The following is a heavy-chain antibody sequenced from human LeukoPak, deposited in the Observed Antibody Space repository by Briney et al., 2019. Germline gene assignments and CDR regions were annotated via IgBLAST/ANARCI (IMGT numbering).Heavy chain of an antibody. CDR2: IYYSGST. CDR3: AGYGDYGVY. CDR1: GGSISSYY. V-gene: IGHV4-59*08. D-gene: IGHD4-17*01. J-gene: IGHJ4*02. Sequence: PSETLSLTCTVSGGSISSYYWSWIRQPPGKGLEWIGYIYYSGSTNYNPSLKSRVTISVDTSKNQFSLKLSSVTAADTAVYYCAGYGDYGVYWGQGTLVTVSS.